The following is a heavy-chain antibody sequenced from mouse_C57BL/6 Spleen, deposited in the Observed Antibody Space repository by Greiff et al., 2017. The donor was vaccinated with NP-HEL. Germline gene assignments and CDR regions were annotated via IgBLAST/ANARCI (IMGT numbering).Heavy chain of an antibody. CDR3: AKNYGSSRYFDV. Sequence: VMLVESGPGLVQPSQSLSITCTVSGFSLTSYGVHWVRQSPGKGLEWLGVIWRGGSTDYNAAFMSRLSITKDNSKSQVFFKMNSLQADDTAIYCCAKNYGSSRYFDVWGTGTTVTVSS. D-gene: IGHD1-1*01. V-gene: IGHV2-5*01. CDR1: GFSLTSYG. CDR2: IWRGGST. J-gene: IGHJ1*03.